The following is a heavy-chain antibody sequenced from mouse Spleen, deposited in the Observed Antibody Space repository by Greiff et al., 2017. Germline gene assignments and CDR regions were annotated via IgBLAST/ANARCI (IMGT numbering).Heavy chain of an antibody. D-gene: IGHD4-1*01. CDR1: GFNIKDYY. V-gene: IGHV14-2*01. CDR2: IDPEDGET. J-gene: IGHJ3*01. Sequence: VQLKESGAELVKPGASVKLSCTASGFNIKDYYMHWVKQRTEQGLEWIGRIDPEDGETKYDPKFQGKATITADTSSNTAYLQLSSLTSEDTAVYYCATDELGPLAYWGQGTLVTVSA. CDR3: ATDELGPLAY.